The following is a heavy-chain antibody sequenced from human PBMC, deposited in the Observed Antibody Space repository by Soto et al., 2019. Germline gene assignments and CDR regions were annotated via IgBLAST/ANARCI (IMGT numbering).Heavy chain of an antibody. CDR1: GFTFSSYG. J-gene: IGHJ4*02. CDR3: AKDFTMIVVVIQYYFDY. V-gene: IGHV3-30*18. Sequence: GGSLRLSCAASGFTFSSYGMHWVRQAPGKGLEWVAVISYDGSNKYYADSVKGRFTISRDNSKNTLYLQMNSLRAEDTAVYYCAKDFTMIVVVIQYYFDYWGQGTLVTVSS. CDR2: ISYDGSNK. D-gene: IGHD3-22*01.